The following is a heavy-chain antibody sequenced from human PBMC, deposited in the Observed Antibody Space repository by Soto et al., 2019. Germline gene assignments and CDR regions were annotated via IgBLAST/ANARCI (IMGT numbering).Heavy chain of an antibody. CDR2: ISSSSSYI. CDR3: ARDQPGYSYGYGLGY. J-gene: IGHJ4*02. D-gene: IGHD5-18*01. V-gene: IGHV3-21*01. Sequence: EVQLVESGGGLVKPGGSLRLSCAASGFTFSSYSMNWVHQAPGKGLEWVSSISSSSSYIYYADSVKGRFTISRDNAKNSLYLQMNSLRAEDTAVYYCARDQPGYSYGYGLGYWGQGTLVTASS. CDR1: GFTFSSYS.